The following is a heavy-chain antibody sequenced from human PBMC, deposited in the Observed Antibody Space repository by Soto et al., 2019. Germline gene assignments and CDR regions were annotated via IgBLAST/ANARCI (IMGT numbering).Heavy chain of an antibody. CDR3: AMDSSGYYPGVLDY. Sequence: PSETLSLTCTVSGGSISSYYWSWIRQPPGKGLEWIGYIYYSGSTNYNPSLKSRVTISVDTSKNQFSLKLSSVTAADTAVYYCAMDSSGYYPGVLDYWGQGTLVTVSS. V-gene: IGHV4-59*01. J-gene: IGHJ4*02. D-gene: IGHD3-22*01. CDR1: GGSISSYY. CDR2: IYYSGST.